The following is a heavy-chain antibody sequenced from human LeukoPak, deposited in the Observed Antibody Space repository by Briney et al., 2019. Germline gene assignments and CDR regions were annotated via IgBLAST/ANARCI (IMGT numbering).Heavy chain of an antibody. D-gene: IGHD6-19*01. CDR2: FDPEDGET. CDR1: GCTLTELS. CDR3: ATIGIDIAVAGYYGMDV. V-gene: IGHV1-24*01. J-gene: IGHJ6*02. Sequence: EASVKVSCTVSGCTLTELSMHWVRQAPGKGLEWMGGFDPEDGETIYAQKFQGRVTMTEDTSTDTAYMELSSLRSEDTAVYYCATIGIDIAVAGYYGMDVWGQGTTVTVSS.